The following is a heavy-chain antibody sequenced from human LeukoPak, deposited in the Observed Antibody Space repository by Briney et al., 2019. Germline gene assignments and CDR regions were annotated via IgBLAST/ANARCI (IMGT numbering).Heavy chain of an antibody. CDR1: GFTFSSYG. V-gene: IGHV3-30*18. CDR2: ISYDGSNK. CDR3: AKDESDYGMDV. J-gene: IGHJ6*02. Sequence: GALILSCAASGFTFSSYGMHWVRQAPGKGLEWVAVISYDGSNKYYADSVKGRFTISRDNSKNTLYLQMNSLRAEDTAVYYCAKDESDYGMDVWGQGTTVTVSS.